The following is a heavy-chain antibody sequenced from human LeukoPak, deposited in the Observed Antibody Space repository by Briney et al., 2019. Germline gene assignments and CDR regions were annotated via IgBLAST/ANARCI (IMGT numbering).Heavy chain of an antibody. V-gene: IGHV1-69*04. CDR2: IIPILGIA. CDR1: GGTFSSYT. J-gene: IGHJ5*02. Sequence: SVKVSCKXSGGTFSSYTISWVRQAPGQGLEWMGRIIPILGIANYAQKFQGRVTITADKSTSTAYMELSSLRSEDTAVYYCARDLEAVVVVPAAYTPFDPWGQGTLVTVSS. D-gene: IGHD2-2*01. CDR3: ARDLEAVVVVPAAYTPFDP.